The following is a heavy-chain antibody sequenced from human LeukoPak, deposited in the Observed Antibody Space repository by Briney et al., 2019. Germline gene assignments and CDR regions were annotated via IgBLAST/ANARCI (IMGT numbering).Heavy chain of an antibody. D-gene: IGHD1-7*01. Sequence: PSETLSLTCAVYGGSFSGYYWSWIRQPPGKGLEWIGEINHSGSTNYNPSLKSRVTISVDTSENQFSLKLSSVTAADTAVYYCARGLAGTTYYYGMDVWGQGTTVTVSS. CDR2: INHSGST. CDR3: ARGLAGTTYYYGMDV. CDR1: GGSFSGYY. J-gene: IGHJ6*02. V-gene: IGHV4-34*01.